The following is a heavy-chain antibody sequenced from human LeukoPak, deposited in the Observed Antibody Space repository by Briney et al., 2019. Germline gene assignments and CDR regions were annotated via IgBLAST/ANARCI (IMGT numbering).Heavy chain of an antibody. Sequence: SETLSLTCTVSGGSISSYYWSWIRQPPGKGLEWIGYIYYSGCTNYNPSLKSRVTISVDTSKNQFSLKLSSVTAADTAVYYCARDGDYGDFDYWGQGTLVTVSS. J-gene: IGHJ4*02. CDR2: IYYSGCT. CDR3: ARDGDYGDFDY. V-gene: IGHV4-59*01. CDR1: GGSISSYY. D-gene: IGHD4-17*01.